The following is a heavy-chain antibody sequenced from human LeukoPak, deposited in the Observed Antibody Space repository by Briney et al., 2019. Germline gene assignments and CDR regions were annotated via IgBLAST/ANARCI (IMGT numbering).Heavy chain of an antibody. V-gene: IGHV4-4*09. J-gene: IGHJ5*02. CDR2: IHTSGST. CDR3: ARLRYSSSYNWFDP. CDR1: GGSISSYY. D-gene: IGHD6-13*01. Sequence: SETLSLTCTVSGGSISSYYWSWIRQPPGKGLEWIGYIHTSGSTNYNPSLKSRVTISVDTSKNQFSLKLSSVTAADTAVYYCARLRYSSSYNWFDPWGQGTLVTVSS.